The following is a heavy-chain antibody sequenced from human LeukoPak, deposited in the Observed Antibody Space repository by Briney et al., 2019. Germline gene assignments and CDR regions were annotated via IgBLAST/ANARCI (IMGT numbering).Heavy chain of an antibody. V-gene: IGHV4-38-2*02. CDR1: GYSISSGYY. D-gene: IGHD3-22*01. Sequence: SETLSLTCTVSGYSISSGYYWGWIRQPPGKGLEWIGSIYHSGSTYYNPSLKSRVTISVDTSKNQSSLKLSSVTAADTAVYYCARRYYDSSGSTLFDYWGQGTLVTVSS. CDR3: ARRYYDSSGSTLFDY. CDR2: IYHSGST. J-gene: IGHJ4*02.